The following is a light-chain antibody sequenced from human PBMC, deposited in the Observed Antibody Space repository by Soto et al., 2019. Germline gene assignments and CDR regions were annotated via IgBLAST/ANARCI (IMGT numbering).Light chain of an antibody. CDR1: QSVSSN. V-gene: IGKV3-15*01. CDR2: DAS. CDR3: QQYNNWPLT. J-gene: IGKJ4*01. Sequence: EIVMTQSPATLSVSPGERATLSCRASQSVSSNLAWYQQKPGQTPRLHTSDASSRATGIPARFSGRGSGTDFTLTINSLLSEDFAVSYCQQYNNWPLTFGGGTNVEIK.